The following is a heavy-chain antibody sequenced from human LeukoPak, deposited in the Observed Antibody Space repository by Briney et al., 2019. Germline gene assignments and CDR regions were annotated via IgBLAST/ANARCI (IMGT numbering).Heavy chain of an antibody. J-gene: IGHJ4*02. CDR2: ISSSSNTK. D-gene: IGHD5-24*01. CDR3: AKDDRWLQFCC. CDR1: GFTFSNYN. V-gene: IGHV3-48*01. Sequence: PGGSLRLSCAASGFTFSNYNMNWVRQAPGKGLEWVSYISSSSNTKYCADSVKGRFSFSRDNAKNSLSLQMNSLRAEDTAVYYCAKDDRWLQFCCWGQGTLVTVSA.